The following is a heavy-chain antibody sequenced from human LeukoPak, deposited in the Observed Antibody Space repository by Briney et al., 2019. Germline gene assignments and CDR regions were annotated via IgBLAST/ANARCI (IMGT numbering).Heavy chain of an antibody. CDR1: GFTFSSYA. J-gene: IGHJ2*01. Sequence: GGSLRLSCAASGFTFSSYAMSWVRQAPGEGLEWVSSIAGSGRHTYYADSVKGRFTISRDNSKNTLYLQMNSLRVEDTAVYYCARNPYDSSGYKAPYWHFDLWGRGTLVTVS. CDR2: IAGSGRHT. V-gene: IGHV3-23*01. D-gene: IGHD3-22*01. CDR3: ARNPYDSSGYKAPYWHFDL.